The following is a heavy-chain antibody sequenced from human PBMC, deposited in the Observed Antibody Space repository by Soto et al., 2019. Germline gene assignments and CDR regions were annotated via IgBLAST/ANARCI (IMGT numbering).Heavy chain of an antibody. D-gene: IGHD3-10*01. J-gene: IGHJ5*02. Sequence: PGGSLRLSCAASGFTFSSYSMNWVRQAPGKGLEWVSSISSSSSYIYYADSVKGRFTISRDNAKNSLYLQMNSLRAEDTAVYYCARDPKVSYYGSGDNWFDPWGQGTLVTVSS. CDR1: GFTFSSYS. CDR3: ARDPKVSYYGSGDNWFDP. CDR2: ISSSSSYI. V-gene: IGHV3-21*01.